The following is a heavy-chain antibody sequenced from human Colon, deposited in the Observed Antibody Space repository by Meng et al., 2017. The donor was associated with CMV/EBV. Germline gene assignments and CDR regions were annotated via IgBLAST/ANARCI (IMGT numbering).Heavy chain of an antibody. Sequence: GASLKISCVSSGFTFRNNWMHWVRQAPGKGLVWVSRINGDGSIREYADSVNGRLTISRNNAKDTLYLQMNSLSAEDTAVYYSVREMWSNDVWGRGTMVTVSS. CDR3: VREMWSNDV. CDR2: INGDGSIR. D-gene: IGHD3-3*01. CDR1: GFTFRNNW. J-gene: IGHJ3*01. V-gene: IGHV3-74*03.